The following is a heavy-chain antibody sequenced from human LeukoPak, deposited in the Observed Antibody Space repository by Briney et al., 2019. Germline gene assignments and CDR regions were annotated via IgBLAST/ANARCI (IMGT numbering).Heavy chain of an antibody. D-gene: IGHD3-10*01. CDR2: ISGSGGST. J-gene: IGHJ4*02. Sequence: QPGGSLRLSCAASGFTFSSYAMSWVRQAPGKGLEWVSAISGSGGSTYYADSVKGRFTISRDNAKNSLYLQMNSLRAEDTAVYYCARWGPTIRGVQNNWGQGTLVTVSS. CDR3: ARWGPTIRGVQNN. CDR1: GFTFSSYA. V-gene: IGHV3-23*01.